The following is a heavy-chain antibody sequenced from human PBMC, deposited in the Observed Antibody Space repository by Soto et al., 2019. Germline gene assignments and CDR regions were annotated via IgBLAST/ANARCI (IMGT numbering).Heavy chain of an antibody. V-gene: IGHV3-23*01. J-gene: IGHJ4*02. D-gene: IGHD6-13*01. CDR2: ISAST. CDR3: AIRMYSTRWYYLDY. CDR1: GFTVSSYA. Sequence: EMQLLESGEGLIKAGGSLRLSCAASGFTVSSYALNWVRQAPGKGLEWVSGISASTYDADSVKGRFTISRDTSKNTLSLQMNSLRAEDTAIYFCAIRMYSTRWYYLDYWGQGTLVTVSS.